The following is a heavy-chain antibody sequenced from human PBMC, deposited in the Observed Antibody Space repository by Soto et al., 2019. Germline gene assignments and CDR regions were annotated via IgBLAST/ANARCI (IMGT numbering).Heavy chain of an antibody. Sequence: ASVKVSCKASGYTFTSYYMHWVRQAPGQGLEWMGIINPSGGSTSYAQKFQGRVTMTRDTSTSTAYMELSSLRSEDTAVYYCARMSITMVRGGDYYYYYGMDVWGQGTTVTVSS. V-gene: IGHV1-46*01. D-gene: IGHD3-10*01. CDR1: GYTFTSYY. J-gene: IGHJ6*02. CDR2: INPSGGST. CDR3: ARMSITMVRGGDYYYYYGMDV.